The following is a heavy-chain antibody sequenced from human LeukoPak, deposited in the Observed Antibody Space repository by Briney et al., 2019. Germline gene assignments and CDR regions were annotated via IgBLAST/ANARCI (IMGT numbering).Heavy chain of an antibody. J-gene: IGHJ4*02. CDR2: IYYSGST. CDR1: GGSISSYY. D-gene: IGHD3-10*01. CDR3: ARGLATYYYGSGSYSAFDY. V-gene: IGHV4-59*06. Sequence: SETLSLTCTVSGGSISSYYWSWIRQHPGKGLEWIGYIYYSGSTYYNPSLKSRVTISVDTSKNQFSLKLSSVTAADTAVYYCARGLATYYYGSGSYSAFDYWGQGTLVTVSS.